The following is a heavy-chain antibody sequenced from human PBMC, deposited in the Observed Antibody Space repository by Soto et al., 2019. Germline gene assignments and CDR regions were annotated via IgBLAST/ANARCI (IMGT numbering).Heavy chain of an antibody. CDR3: ARDRTVTTRSLGYYGMDV. J-gene: IGHJ6*02. Sequence: KTSETLSLTCTFSGGSIISGDYYWSWIRQPPGEGLEWIGYIYYSGSTYYNPSLKSRVTISVDTSKNQFSLKLSSVTAADTAVYYCARDRTVTTRSLGYYGMDVWGQGTTVTV. D-gene: IGHD4-17*01. V-gene: IGHV4-30-4*01. CDR1: GGSIISGDYY. CDR2: IYYSGST.